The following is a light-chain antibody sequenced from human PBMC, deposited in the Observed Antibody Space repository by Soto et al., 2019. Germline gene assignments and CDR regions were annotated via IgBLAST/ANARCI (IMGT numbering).Light chain of an antibody. Sequence: VLTQSPGALSLSPGERATLSCRASQNVSSNSLAWYQHKPGQSPRLVIYGASSRAAGIPDRISGSGSGTDFTLTIGRLEPEDFAIYYCQQYGSSPLTFGGGTKVEFK. V-gene: IGKV3-20*01. CDR2: GAS. CDR1: QNVSSNS. J-gene: IGKJ4*01. CDR3: QQYGSSPLT.